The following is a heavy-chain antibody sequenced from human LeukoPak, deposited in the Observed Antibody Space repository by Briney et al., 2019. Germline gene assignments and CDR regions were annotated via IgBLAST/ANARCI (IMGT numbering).Heavy chain of an antibody. D-gene: IGHD4-23*01. CDR3: AREGYGGAFDY. J-gene: IGHJ4*02. V-gene: IGHV3-21*01. CDR2: ISSSSSYI. Sequence: GGSLRLSCAASGFTFSSYSMNWVRQAPGKGLEWVSSISSSSSYIYFADSVKGRFTISRDNAENSLYLQMNSLRAEDTAVYYCAREGYGGAFDYWGQGTLVTVSS. CDR1: GFTFSSYS.